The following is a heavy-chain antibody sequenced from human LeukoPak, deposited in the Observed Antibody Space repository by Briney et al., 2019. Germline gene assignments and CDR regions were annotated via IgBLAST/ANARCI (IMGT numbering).Heavy chain of an antibody. V-gene: IGHV4-39*01. CDR1: GASMSSYY. J-gene: IGHJ4*02. CDR2: IYYSGST. D-gene: IGHD4-17*01. CDR3: ASDDGL. Sequence: PSETLSLTCTVSGASMSSYYWGWIRQPPGKGLEWIGSIYYSGSTYYNPSLKSRVTISVDTSKNQFSLKLSSVTAADTAVYYCASDDGLWGQGTLVTVSS.